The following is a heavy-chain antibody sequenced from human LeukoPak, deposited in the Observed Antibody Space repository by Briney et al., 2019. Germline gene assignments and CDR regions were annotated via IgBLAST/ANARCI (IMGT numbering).Heavy chain of an antibody. CDR1: GFTFSSYW. CDR2: IKYDGSEK. Sequence: GGSLRLSCVASGFTFSSYWMSWVRQAPGKGLGWVANIKYDGSEKYYVDSVKGRFTISRDNAKNSLYLQMNSPTVEDTAVYYCARVIAVAGNDYWGQGTLVTVSS. D-gene: IGHD6-19*01. CDR3: ARVIAVAGNDY. J-gene: IGHJ4*02. V-gene: IGHV3-7*01.